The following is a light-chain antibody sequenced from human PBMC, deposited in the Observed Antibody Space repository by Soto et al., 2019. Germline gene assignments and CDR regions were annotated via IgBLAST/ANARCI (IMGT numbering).Light chain of an antibody. J-gene: IGLJ1*01. CDR1: SSDVGGYNY. CDR3: SSYTSISTRG. Sequence: QSALTQPASVSGSPGQSITISCTGTSSDVGGYNYVSWYQQHPGKAPKLMIYDVSNRPSGVSNRFSGSKSGNTASLKISGLQAEDESDYYCSSYTSISTRGFGTGTKLTVL. V-gene: IGLV2-14*03. CDR2: DVS.